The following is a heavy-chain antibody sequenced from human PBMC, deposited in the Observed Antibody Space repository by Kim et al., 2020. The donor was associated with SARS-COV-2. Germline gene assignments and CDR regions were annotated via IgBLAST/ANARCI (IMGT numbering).Heavy chain of an antibody. J-gene: IGHJ4*02. CDR3: ARVYYYGSGSYSN. D-gene: IGHD3-10*01. Sequence: ADSVKGRSTIARDTSNDTMYLQTNSLRAEDTAVYYCARVYYYGSGSYSNWGQGTLVTVSS. V-gene: IGHV3-23*01.